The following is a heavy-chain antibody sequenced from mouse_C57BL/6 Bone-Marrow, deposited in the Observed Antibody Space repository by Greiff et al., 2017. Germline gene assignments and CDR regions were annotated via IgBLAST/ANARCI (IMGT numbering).Heavy chain of an antibody. D-gene: IGHD1-1*01. J-gene: IGHJ2*01. Sequence: DVQLVESGGGLVKPGGSLKLSCAASGFTFSDYGMHWVRQAPEKGLEWVAYISSGSSTIYYADTVKGRFTISRDNADNTLFLRMTSLRSEDTAMYYCARNYGSFFDGWGQGTTLTVSS. CDR3: ARNYGSFFDG. CDR1: GFTFSDYG. V-gene: IGHV5-17*01. CDR2: ISSGSSTI.